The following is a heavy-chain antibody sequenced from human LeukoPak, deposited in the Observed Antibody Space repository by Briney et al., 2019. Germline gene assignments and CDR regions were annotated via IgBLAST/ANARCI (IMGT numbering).Heavy chain of an antibody. V-gene: IGHV3-11*04. J-gene: IGHJ4*02. CDR1: GFTFSDHF. Sequence: GGSLRLSCVGSGFTFSDHFTSWIRQVPGKEPEWLSYINSKGDNILYRDSVKGRFTISRDNAENSLYLQMNGLKAEDTAVYYCATSRVFDYWGQGALVIVSS. CDR2: INSKGDNI. CDR3: ATSRVFDY.